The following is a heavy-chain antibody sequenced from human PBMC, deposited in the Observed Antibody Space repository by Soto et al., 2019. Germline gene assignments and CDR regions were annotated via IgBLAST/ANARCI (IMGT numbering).Heavy chain of an antibody. J-gene: IGHJ4*02. CDR2: IYWNDDK. D-gene: IGHD3-10*01. V-gene: IGHV2-5*01. CDR1: GSSLTTSGVG. CDR3: AHTGSFGSGPNGGECYFDC. Sequence: QITLKESGPTLVKPTQTLTLTCTFSGSSLTTSGVGVGWIRQPPGKALEWLALIYWNDDKYYSPPLRRRPTNTKHPTKNQVVLRMTKMDPVDTHTYYCAHTGSFGSGPNGGECYFDCWGQGALVTVSS.